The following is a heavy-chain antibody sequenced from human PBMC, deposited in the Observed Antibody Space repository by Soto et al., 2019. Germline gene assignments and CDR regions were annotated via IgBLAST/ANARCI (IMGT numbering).Heavy chain of an antibody. J-gene: IGHJ6*02. CDR2: ISYDGSNK. D-gene: IGHD6-13*01. CDR1: GFTFSSYA. Sequence: VQLLESGGGLVQPGGSLRLSCAASGFTFSSYAMHWVRQAPGKGLEWVAVISYDGSNKYYEDSVKGRFTISRDNSKNTLYLQMNSLRAEDTAVYYCARDIALQHYYYYGMDVWGQGTTVTVSS. V-gene: IGHV3-30-3*01. CDR3: ARDIALQHYYYYGMDV.